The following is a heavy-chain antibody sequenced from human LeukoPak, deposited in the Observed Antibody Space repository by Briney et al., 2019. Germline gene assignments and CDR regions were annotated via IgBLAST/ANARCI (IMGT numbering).Heavy chain of an antibody. Sequence: SETLSLTCTVSGGSISSYYWSWIRQPPGKGLEWIGYIYYSGSTNYNPSLKSRVIISVDTSKNQFSLKLSSVTAADTAVYYCARYSYSPYYFDYWGQGTLVTVSS. CDR1: GGSISSYY. CDR3: ARYSYSPYYFDY. D-gene: IGHD2-15*01. V-gene: IGHV4-59*01. CDR2: IYYSGST. J-gene: IGHJ4*02.